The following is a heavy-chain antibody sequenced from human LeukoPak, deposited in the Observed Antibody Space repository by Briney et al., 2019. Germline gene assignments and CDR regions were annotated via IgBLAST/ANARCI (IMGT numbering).Heavy chain of an antibody. CDR1: GFIVSTNY. J-gene: IGHJ4*02. V-gene: IGHV3-66*01. CDR3: AKGNYYDMVGAFHY. Sequence: GGSLRLSCAASGFIVSTNYMSWVRQAPGKGLEWVSVIYSGGSRYYADSVKGRFTISRDNAKNTLHLQMNSLRAEDTAVYYCAKGNYYDMVGAFHYWGQGTLVTVSS. CDR2: IYSGGSR. D-gene: IGHD3-22*01.